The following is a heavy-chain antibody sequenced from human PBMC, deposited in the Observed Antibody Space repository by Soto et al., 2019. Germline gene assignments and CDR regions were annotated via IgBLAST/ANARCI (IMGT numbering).Heavy chain of an antibody. CDR1: GFTFNSYW. Sequence: GGSLRLSCAASGFTFNSYWMSWVRQAPGKGLEWVANIKHDGSEKYYVDSVKGRFTISRDNAKNSLYLQMNSLRAEDTAVYYCARAPTYYDFWSGYKYFQHWGQGTLVTVSS. CDR3: ARAPTYYDFWSGYKYFQH. V-gene: IGHV3-7*01. D-gene: IGHD3-3*01. J-gene: IGHJ1*01. CDR2: IKHDGSEK.